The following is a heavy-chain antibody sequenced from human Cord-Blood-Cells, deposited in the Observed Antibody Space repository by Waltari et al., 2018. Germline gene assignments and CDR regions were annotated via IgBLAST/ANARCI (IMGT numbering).Heavy chain of an antibody. CDR3: ATTPPVREMRSLAFNI. CDR2: FDTEDGET. CDR1: GYTLTELS. V-gene: IGHV1-24*01. Sequence: QVQLVPSGAEVKKPGASVKVAGKVSGYTLTELSMHWVRQAPGKGLEWMGGFDTEDGETIYGQKFQRRVTMTEDTSTDTAYMELSRLRSEDTPVYYCATTPPVREMRSLAFNIWGQGTMVTVSS. D-gene: IGHD2-15*01. J-gene: IGHJ3*02.